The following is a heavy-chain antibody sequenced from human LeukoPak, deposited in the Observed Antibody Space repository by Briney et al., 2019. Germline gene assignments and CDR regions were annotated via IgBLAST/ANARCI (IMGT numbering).Heavy chain of an antibody. CDR2: FYTGGRT. Sequence: PGGSLRLSCAASGFTVSNNYMRWVRQAPGKGLEWVSVFYTGGRTYYADSVKDRFTISRDNSKNTLYLQMNSLRVEDTAVYYCARDSGDHYYMDVWGKGTTVIISS. CDR3: ARDSGDHYYMDV. CDR1: GFTVSNNY. V-gene: IGHV3-66*01. D-gene: IGHD3-10*01. J-gene: IGHJ6*03.